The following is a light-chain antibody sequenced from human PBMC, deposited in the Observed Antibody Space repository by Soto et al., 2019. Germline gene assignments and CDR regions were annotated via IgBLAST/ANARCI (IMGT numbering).Light chain of an antibody. Sequence: DIQMTQSPSTLSASVGDRVTITCRASQSIDTALAWYQQKPGKAPNLLIYRASNLESGVPSRFSGSGSGTEFTLAISSLQSEDFAVYYCQQYNNWPPYTFGQGTKLEIK. CDR3: QQYNNWPPYT. V-gene: IGKV1-5*03. CDR2: RAS. CDR1: QSIDTA. J-gene: IGKJ2*01.